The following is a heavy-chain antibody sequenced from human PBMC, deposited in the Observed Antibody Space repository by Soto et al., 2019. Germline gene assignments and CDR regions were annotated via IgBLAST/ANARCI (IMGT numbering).Heavy chain of an antibody. CDR3: ARHTGPGSGIAEGPAGY. J-gene: IGHJ4*02. CDR1: GYSFTSYW. D-gene: IGHD6-13*01. Sequence: PGESLKISCNGSGYSFTSYWISWVRQMPGKGLEWMGRIDPSDSYTNYSPSFQGHVTISADKSISTAYLQWSSPKASDTAMYYCARHTGPGSGIAEGPAGYWGQGTLVTVSS. V-gene: IGHV5-10-1*01. CDR2: IDPSDSYT.